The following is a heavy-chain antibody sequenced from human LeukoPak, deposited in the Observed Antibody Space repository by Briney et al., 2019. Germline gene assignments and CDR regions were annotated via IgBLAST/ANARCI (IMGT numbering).Heavy chain of an antibody. CDR1: GGSISSGGYY. V-gene: IGHV4-30-4*01. CDR2: IYYSGST. D-gene: IGHD4-17*01. CDR3: ARGRRLYGDHAWFDP. Sequence: PSETLSLTCTVSGGSISSGGYYWSWIRQPPGKGLEWIGYIYYSGSTYYNPSLKSRVTISVDTSKNQFSLKLSSVTAADTAVYYCARGRRLYGDHAWFDPWGQGTLVTVSS. J-gene: IGHJ5*02.